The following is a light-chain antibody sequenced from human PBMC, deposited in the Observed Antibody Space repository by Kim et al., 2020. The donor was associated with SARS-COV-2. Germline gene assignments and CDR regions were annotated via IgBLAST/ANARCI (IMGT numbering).Light chain of an antibody. CDR3: QQSFYAPLFS. Sequence: DIQMTQSPSSLSASVGDRVTITCRASQIINSYLNWYQQKPGKAPKLLIYDASSLQSGVPSRFSGSGSGTDFTLTISSLQREDSATYYCQQSFYAPLFSFGPGTKVDIK. V-gene: IGKV1-39*01. CDR1: QIINSY. CDR2: DAS. J-gene: IGKJ3*01.